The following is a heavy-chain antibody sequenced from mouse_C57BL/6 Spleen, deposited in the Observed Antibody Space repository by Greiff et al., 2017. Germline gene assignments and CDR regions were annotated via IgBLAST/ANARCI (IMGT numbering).Heavy chain of an antibody. J-gene: IGHJ3*01. CDR3: ARGDDYGGLWFAY. CDR1: GYTFTSYW. CDR2: IYPGRGST. Sequence: QVQLQQPGAELVKPGASVKMSCKASGYTFTSYWITWVKQRPGQGLEWIGDIYPGRGSTNYNEKFKGKATLTADKSSSTAYMQLSSLTSEDSAVYFGARGDDYGGLWFAYWGQGTLVTVSA. V-gene: IGHV1-55*01. D-gene: IGHD2-4*01.